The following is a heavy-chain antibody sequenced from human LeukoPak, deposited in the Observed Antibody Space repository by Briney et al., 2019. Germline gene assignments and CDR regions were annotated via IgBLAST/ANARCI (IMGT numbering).Heavy chain of an antibody. CDR1: GGSFSGYY. D-gene: IGHD1-20*01. CDR2: INYSGST. CDR3: ARELTGTTTFDY. Sequence: SETLSLTCAVYGGSFSGYYWSWIRPPPGKGLEWIGEINYSGSTKYLPSLKSRVTISVDTSKNQFSLNLSSVTAADTAVYYCARELTGTTTFDYWGQGTLVTVSS. J-gene: IGHJ4*02. V-gene: IGHV4-34*01.